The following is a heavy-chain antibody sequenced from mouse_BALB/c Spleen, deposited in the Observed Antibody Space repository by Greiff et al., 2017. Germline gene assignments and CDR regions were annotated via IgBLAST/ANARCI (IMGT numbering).Heavy chain of an antibody. J-gene: IGHJ4*01. V-gene: IGHV1-69*02. D-gene: IGHD3-3*01. CDR2: IYPSDSYT. Sequence: VQLQQPGAELVRPGASVKLSCKASGYTFTSYWINWVKQRPGQGLEWIGNIYPSDSYTNYNQKFKDKATLTVDKSSSTAYMQLSSPTSEDSAVYYCTREGRGAMDYWGQGTSVTVSS. CDR1: GYTFTSYW. CDR3: TREGRGAMDY.